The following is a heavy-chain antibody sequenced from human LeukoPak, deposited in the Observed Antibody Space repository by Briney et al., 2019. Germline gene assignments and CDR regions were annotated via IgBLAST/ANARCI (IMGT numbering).Heavy chain of an antibody. D-gene: IGHD2-2*01. CDR3: ARGFDCSSASRSCVDL. Sequence: GGSLRLSCAASGFTFSDYYMSWIRQAPGKGLEWVSCISSSGSTIYYADSVKGRFTISRDNAKNSLFLQMNSLRVEDTAVYYCARGFDCSSASRSCVDLWGQGTTVTVSS. CDR2: ISSSGSTI. CDR1: GFTFSDYY. V-gene: IGHV3-11*01. J-gene: IGHJ6*02.